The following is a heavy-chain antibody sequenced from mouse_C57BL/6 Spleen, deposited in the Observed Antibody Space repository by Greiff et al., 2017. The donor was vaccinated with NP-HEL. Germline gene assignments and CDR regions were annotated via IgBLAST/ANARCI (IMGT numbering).Heavy chain of an antibody. Sequence: QVQLQQSGAELVRPGASVTLSCKASGYTFTDYEMHWVKQTPVHGLEWIGAIDPETGGTAYNQKFKGKAILTADKSSSTAYMELRSLTSEDSAVYYCPIYYYLRNYFDYWGQGTTLTVSS. CDR2: IDPETGGT. V-gene: IGHV1-15*01. CDR3: PIYYYLRNYFDY. J-gene: IGHJ2*01. CDR1: GYTFTDYE. D-gene: IGHD1-1*01.